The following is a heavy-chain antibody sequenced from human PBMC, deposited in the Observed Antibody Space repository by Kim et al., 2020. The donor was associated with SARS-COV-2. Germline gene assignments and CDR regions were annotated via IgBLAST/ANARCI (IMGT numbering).Heavy chain of an antibody. CDR1: GFTFSSYS. CDR3: ARRYCTGGVYSILGYYYYYMDV. CDR2: ISSSSSTI. D-gene: IGHD2-8*02. Sequence: GGSLRLSFAASGFTFSSYSMNWVRQAPGKGLEWVSYISSSSSTIYYADSVKGRFTISRDNAKNSLYLQMNSLRDEDTAVYYCARRYCTGGVYSILGYYYYYMDVWGKGTAVTVSS. J-gene: IGHJ6*03. V-gene: IGHV3-48*02.